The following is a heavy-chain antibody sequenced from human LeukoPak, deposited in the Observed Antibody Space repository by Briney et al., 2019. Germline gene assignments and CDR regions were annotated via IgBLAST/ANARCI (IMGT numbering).Heavy chain of an antibody. CDR3: ARDTYYYDSSGYLGAFDI. V-gene: IGHV3-53*01. J-gene: IGHJ3*02. CDR1: GFAVSSNY. D-gene: IGHD3-22*01. Sequence: GGSLRLSCAASGFAVSSNYMSWVRQAPGKGLEWVSVFYRDGRTYYADSVKGRFTISRDNSKNTLYLQMHSLRAEDTAVYYCARDTYYYDSSGYLGAFDIWGQGTMVTVSS. CDR2: FYRDGRT.